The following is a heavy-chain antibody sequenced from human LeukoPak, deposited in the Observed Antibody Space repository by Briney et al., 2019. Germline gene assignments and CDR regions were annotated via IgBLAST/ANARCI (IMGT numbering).Heavy chain of an antibody. D-gene: IGHD6-19*01. CDR1: GYTLTELS. V-gene: IGHV1-24*01. Sequence: SVKVSCKVSGYTLTELSMHWVRQAPGKGLEWMGGFDPEDGETIYAQKFQGRVTMTEDTSTDTAYMELSGLRSEDTAVYYCATVPIGSGWYRPPPHDYWGQGTLVTVSS. CDR2: FDPEDGET. J-gene: IGHJ4*02. CDR3: ATVPIGSGWYRPPPHDY.